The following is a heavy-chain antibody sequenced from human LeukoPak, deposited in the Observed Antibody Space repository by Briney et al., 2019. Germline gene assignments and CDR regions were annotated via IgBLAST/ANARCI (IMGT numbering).Heavy chain of an antibody. V-gene: IGHV3-11*01. D-gene: IGHD3-9*01. J-gene: IGHJ6*02. CDR2: ITKGGSTI. CDR3: ARSIGLTGGGVDV. Sequence: GGSLRLSCATSGFTFSDYNMNWVRQAPGKGLEWVSYITKGGSTIHHADSVKGRFTISRDNAKKTLYLQMNSLRAEDTAVYYCARSIGLTGGGVDVWGQGTTVTVSS. CDR1: GFTFSDYN.